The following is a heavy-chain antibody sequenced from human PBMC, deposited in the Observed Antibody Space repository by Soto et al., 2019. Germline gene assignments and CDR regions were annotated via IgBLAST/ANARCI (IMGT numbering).Heavy chain of an antibody. CDR2: ISSSGSTI. D-gene: IGHD3-10*01. J-gene: IGHJ4*02. Sequence: GALRLSCAASGFTFSDYYMSWIRQAPGKGLEWVSYISSSGSTIYYADSVKGRFTISRDNAKNSLYLQMNSLRAEDTAVYYCARDPDYGSGSYLDYWGQGTLVTVSS. V-gene: IGHV3-11*01. CDR3: ARDPDYGSGSYLDY. CDR1: GFTFSDYY.